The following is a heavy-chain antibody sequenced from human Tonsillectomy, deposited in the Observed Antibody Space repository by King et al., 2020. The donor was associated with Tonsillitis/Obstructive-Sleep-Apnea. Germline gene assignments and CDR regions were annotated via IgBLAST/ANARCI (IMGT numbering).Heavy chain of an antibody. J-gene: IGHJ3*02. CDR3: TTDWGSGNYYKIAFDI. D-gene: IGHD3-22*01. V-gene: IGHV3-15*01. CDR1: GFPFSKAW. Sequence: VQLVESGGGLVKPGESLTISCAASGFPFSKAWMNWVRQAPGKGLEWVGRIKNDGTTDYAAPVKGRFTISRHDSKNTLYLQMSSLKTEDTAVYYCTTDWGSGNYYKIAFDIWGQGTMVTVSS. CDR2: IKNDGTT.